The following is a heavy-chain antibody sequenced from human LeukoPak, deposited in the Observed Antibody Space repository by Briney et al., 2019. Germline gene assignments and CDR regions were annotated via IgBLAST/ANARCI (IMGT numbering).Heavy chain of an antibody. CDR3: ATTYSACCSSTSCYGRFDY. CDR1: GFTFSSYD. V-gene: IGHV3-33*01. D-gene: IGHD2-2*01. J-gene: IGHJ4*02. CDR2: IWYDGSNK. Sequence: HGRSLRLSCAASGFTFSSYDMHWVRQASGKGLEWVAVIWYDGSNKYYADSVKGRFTISRDNSKNTLYLQMNSLRAEDTAVYYCATTYSACCSSTSCYGRFDYWGQGTLVTVSS.